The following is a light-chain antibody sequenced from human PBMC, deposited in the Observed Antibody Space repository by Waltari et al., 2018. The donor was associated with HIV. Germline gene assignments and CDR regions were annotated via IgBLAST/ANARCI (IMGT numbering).Light chain of an antibody. V-gene: IGLV1-44*01. CDR3: ATWDDSLNAWV. CDR1: SSNIGSNT. CDR2: RYG. Sequence: QSVLNQSPSASGTPGQRVIISCSGSSSNIGSNTVTWYQQFPGTAPKLLIYRYGQPPSGVPERVSGAKSATSASLAISGLRSEDEADYYCATWDDSLNAWVFGGGTKLTVL. J-gene: IGLJ3*02.